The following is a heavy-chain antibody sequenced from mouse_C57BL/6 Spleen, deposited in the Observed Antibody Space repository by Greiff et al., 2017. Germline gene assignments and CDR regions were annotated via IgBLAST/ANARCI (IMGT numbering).Heavy chain of an antibody. CDR2: ITPSTGGT. CDR3: SRSNYGNYFYY. J-gene: IGHJ2*01. Sequence: VQLKESGPELVKPGASVKISCKASGYSFTGYYMNWVKQSPEKSLEWIGEITPSTGGTTSNKKFKAKAPLTVDKSSSTAYMQLKSLTSEDSAVYYCSRSNYGNYFYYWGQGTTRTVSS. CDR1: GYSFTGYY. D-gene: IGHD2-1*01. V-gene: IGHV1-42*01.